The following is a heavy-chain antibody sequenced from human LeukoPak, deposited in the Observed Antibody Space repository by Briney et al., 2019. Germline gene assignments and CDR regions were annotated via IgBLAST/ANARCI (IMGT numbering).Heavy chain of an antibody. CDR1: GGSISSYY. D-gene: IGHD1-26*01. J-gene: IGHJ4*02. V-gene: IGHV4-59*08. Sequence: SETLSLTCTVSGGSISSYYWSWLRQPPGKGLEWIGYIYYSGSTNYNPSLKGRVTISVDTSKNQFSLKLSSVTAADTAVYYCARHGVVGASEEDYWGQGTLVTVSS. CDR2: IYYSGST. CDR3: ARHGVVGASEEDY.